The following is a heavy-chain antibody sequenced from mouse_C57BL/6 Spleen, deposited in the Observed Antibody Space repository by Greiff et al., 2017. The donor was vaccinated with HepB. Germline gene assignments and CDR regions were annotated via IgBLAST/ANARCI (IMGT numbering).Heavy chain of an antibody. D-gene: IGHD1-1*01. V-gene: IGHV5-16*01. CDR2: INYDGSST. J-gene: IGHJ1*03. Sequence: EVMLVESEGGLVQPGRSMKLSCTASGFTFSDYYMAWVRQVPEKGLEWVANINYDGSSTYYLDSLKSRFIISRDNAKNILYLQMSSLKSEDTATYYCAREPHYYGSSFWYFDVWGTGTTVTVSS. CDR3: AREPHYYGSSFWYFDV. CDR1: GFTFSDYY.